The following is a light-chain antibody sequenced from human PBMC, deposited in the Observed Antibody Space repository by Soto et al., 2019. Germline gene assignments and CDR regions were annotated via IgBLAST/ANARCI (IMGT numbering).Light chain of an antibody. CDR1: QSVSSN. J-gene: IGKJ5*01. V-gene: IGKV3-15*01. Sequence: EIVMTQSPATLSVSPGERATLSCRASQSVSSNLAWYQQKPGQAPRLLIYGASTRATGIPARFSGSVSGTDLALTISSLEPEDGAVDDGQQRDYWQVTFGQGTRLEIK. CDR2: GAS. CDR3: QQRDYWQVT.